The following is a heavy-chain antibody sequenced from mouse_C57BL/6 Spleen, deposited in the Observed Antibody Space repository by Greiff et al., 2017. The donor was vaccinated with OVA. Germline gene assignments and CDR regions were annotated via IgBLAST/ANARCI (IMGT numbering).Heavy chain of an antibody. Sequence: DVHLVESGGDLVKPGGSLKLSCAASGFTFSSYGMSWVRQTPDKRLEWVATISSGGSYTYYPDSVKGRFTISRDNAKNTLYLQMSSLKSEDTAMYYCARHYYDYGYAMDYWGQGTSVTVSS. CDR3: ARHYYDYGYAMDY. J-gene: IGHJ4*01. D-gene: IGHD2-4*01. V-gene: IGHV5-6*01. CDR1: GFTFSSYG. CDR2: ISSGGSYT.